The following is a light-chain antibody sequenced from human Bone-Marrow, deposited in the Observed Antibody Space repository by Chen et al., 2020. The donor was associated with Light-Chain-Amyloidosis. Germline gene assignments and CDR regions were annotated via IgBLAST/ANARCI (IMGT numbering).Light chain of an antibody. V-gene: IGLV3-25*03. Sequence: SYELTQPPSVSVSPGQTARITCSGDDLPTKYAYWYQQKPGLAPVLVRNSDTERPSGMSERLSGSRSGTTATLTISGVQAEDEGDYHCQSADSSGTYEVIFGGGTKLTVL. CDR1: DLPTKY. J-gene: IGLJ2*01. CDR2: SDT. CDR3: QSADSSGTYEVI.